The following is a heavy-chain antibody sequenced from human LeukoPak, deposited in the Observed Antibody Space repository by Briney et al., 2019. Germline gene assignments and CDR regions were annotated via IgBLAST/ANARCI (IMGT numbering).Heavy chain of an antibody. J-gene: IGHJ3*02. Sequence: PGGSLRLSCAASGFTFSSSAMHWVRQAPGKGLEWVAVVSYDGSNKYYADSVKGRFTISRDNSKNTLYLQMNSLRAEDTAVYYCARDPAPYSSSWPDAFDIWGQGTMVTVSS. CDR1: GFTFSSSA. V-gene: IGHV3-30-3*01. D-gene: IGHD6-13*01. CDR2: VSYDGSNK. CDR3: ARDPAPYSSSWPDAFDI.